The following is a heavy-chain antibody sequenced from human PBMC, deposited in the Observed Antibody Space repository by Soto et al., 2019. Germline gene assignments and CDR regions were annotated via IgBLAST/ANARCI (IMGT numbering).Heavy chain of an antibody. J-gene: IGHJ4*02. CDR1: GFTFSSYA. Sequence: GGSLRLSCAASGFTFSSYAMSWVRQAPGKGLEWVSAISGSGGSTYYADSVKGRFTISRDNSKNTLYLQMNSLRAEDTAVYYCAKEPNYYDSSGYYCDYWGQGTLVTVSS. CDR3: AKEPNYYDSSGYYCDY. D-gene: IGHD3-22*01. V-gene: IGHV3-23*01. CDR2: ISGSGGST.